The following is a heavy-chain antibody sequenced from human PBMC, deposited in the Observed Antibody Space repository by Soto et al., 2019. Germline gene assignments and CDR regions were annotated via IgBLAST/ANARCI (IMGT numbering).Heavy chain of an antibody. CDR2: INHSGST. Sequence: QVQLQQWGAGLLKPSETLSLTCAVYGGSFSDYYWSWIRQPPGKGLEWMGEINHSGSTNYNPSLKSRVTISVATSKNQFSLKLSSVTAADTAVYYCATRKALGLYYFDYWGQGGLVTVSS. D-gene: IGHD3-16*01. J-gene: IGHJ4*02. CDR3: ATRKALGLYYFDY. CDR1: GGSFSDYY. V-gene: IGHV4-34*01.